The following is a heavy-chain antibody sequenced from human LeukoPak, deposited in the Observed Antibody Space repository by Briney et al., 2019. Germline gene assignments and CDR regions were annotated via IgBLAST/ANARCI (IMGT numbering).Heavy chain of an antibody. Sequence: PSETQSLTCTVSGVSISSDYWSWIRLPPGKGLEWIGYIYYSGSSNYNPSLKSRVTMSVDTSKNQFSLKLTSVTAADTAVYYCARRLRQNLFDPWGQGTLVTVSS. CDR2: IYYSGSS. D-gene: IGHD4-17*01. CDR3: ARRLRQNLFDP. V-gene: IGHV4-59*08. J-gene: IGHJ5*02. CDR1: GVSISSDY.